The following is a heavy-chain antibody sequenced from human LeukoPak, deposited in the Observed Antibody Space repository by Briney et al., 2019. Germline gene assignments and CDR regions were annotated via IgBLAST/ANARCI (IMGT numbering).Heavy chain of an antibody. J-gene: IGHJ4*02. Sequence: GSSVKVSCKASGGTFSSYAISWVRQAPGQGLEWMGRIIPILGIANYAQKFQGRVTITADKSTSTAYMELSSLRSEDTAVYYCAREGIAAAVVLDWGQGTLVTVSS. CDR3: AREGIAAAVVLD. CDR1: GGTFSSYA. V-gene: IGHV1-69*04. D-gene: IGHD6-13*01. CDR2: IIPILGIA.